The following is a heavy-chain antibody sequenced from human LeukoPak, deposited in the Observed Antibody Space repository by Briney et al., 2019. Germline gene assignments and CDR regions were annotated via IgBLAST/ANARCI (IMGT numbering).Heavy chain of an antibody. V-gene: IGHV1-69*04. CDR2: IIPILGIA. J-gene: IGHJ4*02. Sequence: SVKVSCKASGYTFTSYAMNWVRQAPGQGLEWMGRIIPILGIANYAQKFQGRVTITADKSTSTAYMELSSLRSEDTAVYYCASPEGSTSCIDYWGQGTLVTVSS. CDR1: GYTFTSYA. D-gene: IGHD2-2*01. CDR3: ASPEGSTSCIDY.